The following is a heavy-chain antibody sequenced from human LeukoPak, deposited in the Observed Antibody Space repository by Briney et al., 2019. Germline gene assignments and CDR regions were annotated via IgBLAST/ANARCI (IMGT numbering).Heavy chain of an antibody. J-gene: IGHJ4*02. CDR1: GGSINNYY. CDR2: IHYSGST. V-gene: IGHV4-59*01. CDR3: ARGPGWYEY. Sequence: SETLSLTCTVSGGSINNYYLSRVRQPPGKGLEWIGYIHYSGSTNYNFSLKSRVTISVDTSKSQFSLKLSSVTAADTAVYYCARGPGWYEYCGQGTLVTVSS. D-gene: IGHD6-19*01.